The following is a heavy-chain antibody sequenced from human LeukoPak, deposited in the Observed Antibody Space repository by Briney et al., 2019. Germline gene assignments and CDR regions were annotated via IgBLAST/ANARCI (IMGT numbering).Heavy chain of an antibody. CDR3: CTVLSVPFLLGS. CDR2: FFQSDKS. J-gene: IGHJ4*02. Sequence: SETLSLTCALSGHFTSRLDELASFRQSPGKGLEWIATFFQSDKSFYNASLESRVTMSLDTSKSQFSLNLTSVTAADTAVYYCCTVLSVPFLLGSWSRGTQATVSS. CDR1: GHFTSRLDE. D-gene: IGHD4-11*01. V-gene: IGHV4-38-2*01.